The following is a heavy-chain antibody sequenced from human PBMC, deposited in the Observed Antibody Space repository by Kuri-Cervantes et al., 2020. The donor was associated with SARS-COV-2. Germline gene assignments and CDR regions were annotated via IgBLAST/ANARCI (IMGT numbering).Heavy chain of an antibody. CDR3: AHRGLRYFDWLLPFDY. CDR1: GFSLSTSGVG. Sequence: SGPTLVNPTQTPTLTCTFSGFSLSTSGVGVGWIRQPPGKALEWLALVYWNDDKRYSPSLKSRLTITKDTSKNQVVLTMTNMDPVDTATYYCAHRGLRYFDWLLPFDYWGQGTLVTVSS. CDR2: VYWNDDK. J-gene: IGHJ4*02. V-gene: IGHV2-5*01. D-gene: IGHD3-9*01.